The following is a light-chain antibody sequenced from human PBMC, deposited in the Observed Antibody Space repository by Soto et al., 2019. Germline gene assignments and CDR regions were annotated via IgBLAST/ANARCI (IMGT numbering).Light chain of an antibody. J-gene: IGKJ4*01. CDR1: HRVNSRH. Sequence: IGLTGSPGTLSLSPGERGSLGCGGSHRVNSRHLVWYQQKPGQAPRLLIYGASNRATGIPNRFRGTGSGTDFTLTISTLDPAHFALYHCQQYGSPPTITFGGGTKVDIK. CDR3: QQYGSPPTIT. CDR2: GAS. V-gene: IGKV3-20*01.